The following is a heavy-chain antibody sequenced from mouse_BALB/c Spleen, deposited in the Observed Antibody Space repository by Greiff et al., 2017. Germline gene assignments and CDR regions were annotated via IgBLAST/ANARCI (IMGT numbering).Heavy chain of an antibody. CDR1: GFTFNTYA. Sequence: EVQLVESGGGLVQPKGSLKLSCAASGFTFNTYAMNWVRQAPGKGLEWVARIRSKSNNYATYYADSVKDRFTISRDDSQSMLYLQMNNLKTEDTAMYYCVIDYDAYCGQGTLVTVSA. CDR2: IRSKSNNYAT. V-gene: IGHV10-1*02. J-gene: IGHJ3*01. CDR3: VIDYDAY. D-gene: IGHD2-4*01.